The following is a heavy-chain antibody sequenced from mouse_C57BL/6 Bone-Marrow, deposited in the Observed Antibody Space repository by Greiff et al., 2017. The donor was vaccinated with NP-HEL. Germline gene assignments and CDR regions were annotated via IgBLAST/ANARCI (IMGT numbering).Heavy chain of an antibody. J-gene: IGHJ4*01. V-gene: IGHV1-72*01. CDR2: IDPYSGGT. Sequence: VQLQQPGAELVKPGASVKLSCKASGYTFTSYWMHWVKQRPGRGLEWIGRIDPYSGGTKYNEKFKSKATLTVDKPSSTAYMQLSSLTSEDSAVYYCASDGYSFMDYWGQGTSVTVSS. CDR3: ASDGYSFMDY. D-gene: IGHD2-3*01. CDR1: GYTFTSYW.